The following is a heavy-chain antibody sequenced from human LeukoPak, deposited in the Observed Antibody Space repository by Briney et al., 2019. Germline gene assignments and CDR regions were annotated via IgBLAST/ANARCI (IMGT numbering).Heavy chain of an antibody. Sequence: SETLSLTCTVSGGSINTYYWSWIRQPPGKGLEWIGYIDYSGSTNYNPSFKSRVTISLETSKNQFSLKLSSVTAADTAVYYCARGGNSYGSNWFDPWGQGTLVTVSS. D-gene: IGHD5-18*01. CDR2: IDYSGST. J-gene: IGHJ5*01. CDR1: GGSINTYY. CDR3: ARGGNSYGSNWFDP. V-gene: IGHV4-59*01.